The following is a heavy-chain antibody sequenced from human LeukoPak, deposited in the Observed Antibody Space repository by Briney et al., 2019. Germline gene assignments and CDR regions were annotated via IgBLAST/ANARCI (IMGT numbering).Heavy chain of an antibody. J-gene: IGHJ4*02. CDR2: IYYDGSA. CDR1: GGSITSSSHY. D-gene: IGHD1-26*01. V-gene: IGHV4-39*07. CDR3: ARDRSGSYHRVFDY. Sequence: SETLSLTCTVSGGSITSSSHYWGWIRQPPGQGLQWIGPIYYDGSAYYNLSLKSRLTISIDTSKNQFSLKLSSVTAADTAVYYCARDRSGSYHRVFDYWGQGTLVTVSS.